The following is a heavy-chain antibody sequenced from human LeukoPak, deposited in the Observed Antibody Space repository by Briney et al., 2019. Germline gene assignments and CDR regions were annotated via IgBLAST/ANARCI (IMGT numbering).Heavy chain of an antibody. J-gene: IGHJ6*02. D-gene: IGHD5-18*01. CDR1: GGSIRNYY. CDR2: IHYSGST. V-gene: IGHV4-59*01. Sequence: SETLSLTCIVSGGSIRNYYWNWIRQSPGKGLEWIGFIHYSGSTYYRPTLKSRVTMSVDTSKNQFSLKLTSVTAADTPVYYCARGGDSSGYLNHYYYGMDVWGQGTTVTVSS. CDR3: ARGGDSSGYLNHYYYGMDV.